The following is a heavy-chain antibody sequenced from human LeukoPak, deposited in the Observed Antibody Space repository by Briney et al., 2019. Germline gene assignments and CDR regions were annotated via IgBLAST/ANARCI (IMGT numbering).Heavy chain of an antibody. CDR2: IRYDGSNK. D-gene: IGHD3-16*01. Sequence: PGGSLRLSCAASGFTFSSYGMHWVRQAPGKGLEWVTFIRYDGSNKYYADSVKGRFTISRDNSKNTLYLQMNSLRAEDTAVYYCAKEDYVWGSFNYWGQGTLVTVSS. CDR1: GFTFSSYG. V-gene: IGHV3-30*02. CDR3: AKEDYVWGSFNY. J-gene: IGHJ4*02.